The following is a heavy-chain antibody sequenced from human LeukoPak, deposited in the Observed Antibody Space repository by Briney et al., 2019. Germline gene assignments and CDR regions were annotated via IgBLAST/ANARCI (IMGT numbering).Heavy chain of an antibody. CDR2: IIPILGIA. J-gene: IGHJ4*02. V-gene: IGHV1-69*04. D-gene: IGHD2-15*01. Sequence: SVKVSCKASGGAFSSYAISWVRQAPGQGLEWMGRIIPILGIANYAQKFQGRVTITADKSTSTAYMELSSLRSEDTAVYYCAVVSRPPATNYWGQGTLVTVSS. CDR3: AVVSRPPATNY. CDR1: GGAFSSYA.